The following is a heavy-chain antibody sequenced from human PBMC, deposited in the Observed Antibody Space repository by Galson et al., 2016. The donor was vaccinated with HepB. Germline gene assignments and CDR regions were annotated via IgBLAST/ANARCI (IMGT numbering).Heavy chain of an antibody. D-gene: IGHD6-13*01. J-gene: IGHJ6*02. CDR3: AREGGYSSSSGYFYYGMDV. CDR2: INPNTGDT. Sequence: GLEWMGWINPNTGDTNYGQKFQGWVTMTRDTSINTAYMELSRLKSDDTAVYYCAREGGYSSSSGYFYYGMDVWGQGTTVTVAS. V-gene: IGHV1-2*04.